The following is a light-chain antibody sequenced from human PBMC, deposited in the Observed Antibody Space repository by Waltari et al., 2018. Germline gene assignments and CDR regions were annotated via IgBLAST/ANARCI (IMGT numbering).Light chain of an antibody. CDR1: QSISSW. Sequence: DIQMTQSPSTLSASVGDRVTITCRASQSISSWLAWCQQKPGTAPKLLIFKASTLEKGVPSRFSGSGSGTAFTRTINSLQPDDFATYYSQQYKSPPWTFGQGTKVDI. J-gene: IGKJ1*01. V-gene: IGKV1-5*03. CDR2: KAS. CDR3: QQYKSPPWT.